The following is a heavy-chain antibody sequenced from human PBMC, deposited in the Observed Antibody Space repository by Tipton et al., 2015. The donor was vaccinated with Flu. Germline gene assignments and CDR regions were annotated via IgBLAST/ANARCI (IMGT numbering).Heavy chain of an antibody. V-gene: IGHV4-38-2*02. CDR2: IYHSGST. J-gene: IGHJ4*02. CDR1: GGSISSYY. D-gene: IGHD6-19*01. CDR3: ARGPEQWLVNPHYFDY. Sequence: TLSLTCTVSGGSISSYYWGWIRQPPGKGLEWIGSIYHSGSTYYNPSLKSRVTISVDTSKNQFSLKLSSVTAADTAVYYCARGPEQWLVNPHYFDYWVQGTLVTVSS.